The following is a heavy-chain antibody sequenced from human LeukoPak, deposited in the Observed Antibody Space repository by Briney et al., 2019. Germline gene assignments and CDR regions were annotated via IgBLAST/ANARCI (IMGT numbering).Heavy chain of an antibody. CDR3: AKDPRPKPTVTMHC. V-gene: IGHV3-30-3*01. J-gene: IGHJ4*02. Sequence: GGSLRLSCAASGFTFSSYAMHWVRQAPGKGLEWAAVISYDGSNKYYADSVKGRFTISRDNSKNTLYLQMNSLRAEDTAVYYCAKDPRPKPTVTMHCWGQGTLVTVSS. CDR2: ISYDGSNK. D-gene: IGHD4-17*01. CDR1: GFTFSSYA.